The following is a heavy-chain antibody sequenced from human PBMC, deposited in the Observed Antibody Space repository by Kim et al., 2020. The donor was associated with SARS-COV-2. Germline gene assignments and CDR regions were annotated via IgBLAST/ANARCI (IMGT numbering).Heavy chain of an antibody. J-gene: IGHJ4*02. Sequence: ASVKVSCKASGYTFTSYDINWVRQATGQGLEWMGWMNPNSGNTGYAQKFQGRVTMTRNTSISTAYMELSSLRSEDTAVYYCARGSHYDFWSGNPIPYYWGQGTLVTVSS. V-gene: IGHV1-8*01. CDR3: ARGSHYDFWSGNPIPYY. D-gene: IGHD3-3*01. CDR2: MNPNSGNT. CDR1: GYTFTSYD.